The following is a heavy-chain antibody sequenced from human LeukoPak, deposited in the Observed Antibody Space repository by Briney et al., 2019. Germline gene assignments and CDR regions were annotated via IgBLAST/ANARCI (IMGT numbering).Heavy chain of an antibody. V-gene: IGHV3-30-3*01. J-gene: IGHJ4*02. CDR3: ARVKGGIATAGNYFDY. CDR1: GFTFSSYA. CDR2: ISYDGGSK. Sequence: GGSLRLSCAASGFTFSSYAMSWVRQAPGKGLEWVALISYDGGSKYYADSVKGRITISRDNSKNTLHLQMNSLSTEDTAVYYCARVKGGIATAGNYFDYWGQGTLVTVSS. D-gene: IGHD6-13*01.